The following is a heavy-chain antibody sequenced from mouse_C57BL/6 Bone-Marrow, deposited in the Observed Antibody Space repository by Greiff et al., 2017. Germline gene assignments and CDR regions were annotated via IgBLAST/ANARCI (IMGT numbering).Heavy chain of an antibody. V-gene: IGHV5-4*01. CDR2: ISDGGSYT. D-gene: IGHD2-12*01. Sequence: EVKLVESGGGLVKPGGSLKLSCAASGFTFSSYAMSWVRQTPEKRLEWVATISDGGSYTYYPDNVKGRFTISRDNAKNNLYLQMSHLKSEDTAMYDCARERGPCYAPDYWGQGTTVTVSS. CDR3: ARERGPCYAPDY. J-gene: IGHJ2*01. CDR1: GFTFSSYA.